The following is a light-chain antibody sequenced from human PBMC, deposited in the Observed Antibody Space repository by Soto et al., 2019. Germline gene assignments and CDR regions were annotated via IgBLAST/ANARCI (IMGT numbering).Light chain of an antibody. CDR3: QQSYSKYS. Sequence: DIQMTQSPPSLSAGVGDRVTITCRASQSVSMYLHWYQHKPGKAPKLLIYAASILQSGVPSRFSGRGSGTDFTLTISSLQPEDFATYFCQQSYSKYSFGQGTTLDIK. CDR2: AAS. V-gene: IGKV1-39*01. CDR1: QSVSMY. J-gene: IGKJ2*01.